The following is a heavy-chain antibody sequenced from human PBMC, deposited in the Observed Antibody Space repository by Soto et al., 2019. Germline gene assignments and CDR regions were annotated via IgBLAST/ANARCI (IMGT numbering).Heavy chain of an antibody. CDR1: GGSLSPDY. CDR3: ARGRGDARGTRFDS. J-gene: IGHJ4*02. Sequence: QVQLQESGPGLVKPSETLSLTCTVSGGSLSPDYWGWIRQPPGKGLEWIGYIYFTRSATYNASLKRRVNISVDTSTRQSSLKVSSVSAADTAVYHCARGRGDARGTRFDSWGQGTLVTVAS. D-gene: IGHD2-15*01. V-gene: IGHV4-59*01. CDR2: IYFTRSA.